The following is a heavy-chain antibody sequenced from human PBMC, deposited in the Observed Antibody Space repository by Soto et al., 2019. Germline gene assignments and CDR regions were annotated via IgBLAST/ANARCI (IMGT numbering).Heavy chain of an antibody. CDR3: AKGPR. J-gene: IGHJ4*02. Sequence: LVESGGGLVQPGGFLRLSCAASGFTFSNIWMSWVRRSPEKGPEWVASISPDGGEIYYVDSVKGRFTISRDNTRNSLYLHMNSLRAEDTAVYYCAKGPRWGQGTLVTVSS. CDR1: GFTFSNIW. V-gene: IGHV3-7*01. CDR2: ISPDGGEI.